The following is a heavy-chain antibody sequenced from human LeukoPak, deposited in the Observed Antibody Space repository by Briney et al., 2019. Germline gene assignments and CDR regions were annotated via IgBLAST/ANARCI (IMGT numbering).Heavy chain of an antibody. V-gene: IGHV1-24*01. CDR1: GNXFTDLS. D-gene: IGHD2/OR15-2a*01. CDR2: FDPEDVET. CDR3: ATDFYRGRQFDY. Sequence: ASVKVSCKVSGNXFTDLSMNWVRQAPGKGLEWMGGFDPEDVETIYAQKFQGRVTMTEDTSTATAYMDLSSLRPDDTAVYYCATDFYRGRQFDYWGQGTLVAVSS. J-gene: IGHJ4*02.